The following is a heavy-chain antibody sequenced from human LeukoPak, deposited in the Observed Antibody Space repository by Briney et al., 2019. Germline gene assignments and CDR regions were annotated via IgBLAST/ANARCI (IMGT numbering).Heavy chain of an antibody. CDR2: IRYDGSNE. CDR3: AKDLGRGYSYGPYYFDY. CDR1: GFTFSIYG. Sequence: GGSLRLSCAPSGFTFSIYGMHCVRQAPGKRPEWVAFIRYDGSNEYYADSVKGRFTLSRDNSKNTLSLQLNSLRAEEAAVYYCAKDLGRGYSYGPYYFDYWGQGTLVTVSS. J-gene: IGHJ4*02. V-gene: IGHV3-30*02. D-gene: IGHD5-18*01.